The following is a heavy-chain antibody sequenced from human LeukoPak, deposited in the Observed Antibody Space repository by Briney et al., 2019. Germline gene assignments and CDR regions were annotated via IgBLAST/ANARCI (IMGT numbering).Heavy chain of an antibody. Sequence: GESLKISCKGSGYSFTSYWIGWVRQMPGKGLEWMGIIYPGDSDTRYSPSFQGQVTISADKSISTAYLQWSSLKASDTAMYYCARQGVRDARLPNYYYYMDVWGKETTVTVSS. J-gene: IGHJ6*03. V-gene: IGHV5-51*01. CDR3: ARQGVRDARLPNYYYYMDV. D-gene: IGHD6-6*01. CDR2: IYPGDSDT. CDR1: GYSFTSYW.